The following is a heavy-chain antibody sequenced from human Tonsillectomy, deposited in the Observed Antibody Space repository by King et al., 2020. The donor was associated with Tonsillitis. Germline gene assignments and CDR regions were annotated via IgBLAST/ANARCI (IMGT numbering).Heavy chain of an antibody. CDR2: IKSKTDGGTK. J-gene: IGHJ4*02. D-gene: IGHD3-22*01. CDR3: TAAYYYDSSGYYYLPFDY. Sequence: VQLVESGGGLVKPGGSLRLSCAASGFTFSNAWMSWVRQAPGKGLEWVGRIKSKTDGGTKEYSAPEKGRFTIPRDDSKNKLYLKMKSLKTEDTAVYYCTAAYYYDSSGYYYLPFDYWGQGTLVTVSS. CDR1: GFTFSNAW. V-gene: IGHV3-15*01.